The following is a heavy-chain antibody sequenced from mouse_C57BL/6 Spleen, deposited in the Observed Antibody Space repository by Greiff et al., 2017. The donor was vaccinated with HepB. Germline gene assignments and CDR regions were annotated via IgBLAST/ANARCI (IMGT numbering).Heavy chain of an antibody. CDR1: GYSITSGYY. Sequence: DVKLQESGPGLVKPSQSLSLTCSVTGYSITSGYYWNWIRQFPGNKLEWMGYISYDGSNNYNPSLKNRISITRDTSKNQFFLKLNSVTTEDTATYYCARDNYYGSRGDYWGQGTTLTVSS. J-gene: IGHJ2*01. D-gene: IGHD1-1*01. CDR2: ISYDGSN. V-gene: IGHV3-6*01. CDR3: ARDNYYGSRGDY.